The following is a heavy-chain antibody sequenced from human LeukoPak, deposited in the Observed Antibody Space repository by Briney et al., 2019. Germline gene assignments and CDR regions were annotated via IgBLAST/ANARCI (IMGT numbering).Heavy chain of an antibody. CDR2: ISWNSGTI. J-gene: IGHJ5*02. D-gene: IGHD3-16*02. CDR1: GFTFDDYA. CDR3: ARVSVIASNWFDP. Sequence: LTGGSLRLSCAASGFTFDDYAMPWVRQAPGKGLEWVSDISWNSGTIGYADSVKGRFTISRDNAKNSLYLQMNSLRAEDTAVYYCARVSVIASNWFDPWGQGTLVTVSS. V-gene: IGHV3-9*01.